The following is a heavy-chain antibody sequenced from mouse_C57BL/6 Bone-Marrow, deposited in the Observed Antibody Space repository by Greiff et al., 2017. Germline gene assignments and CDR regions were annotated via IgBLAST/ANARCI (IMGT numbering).Heavy chain of an antibody. J-gene: IGHJ1*03. Sequence: QVQLQQPGAELVMPGASVKLSCKASGYTFTSYWMHWVKQRPGQGLEWIGELDPSDSYTNYNQNFKGKSTLTVDKSSSTAYMQLSSLTSEDSAVYYCARDYYGSRGWWYFDGWGTGTTVTVSS. CDR3: ARDYYGSRGWWYFDG. CDR1: GYTFTSYW. CDR2: LDPSDSYT. V-gene: IGHV1-69*01. D-gene: IGHD1-1*01.